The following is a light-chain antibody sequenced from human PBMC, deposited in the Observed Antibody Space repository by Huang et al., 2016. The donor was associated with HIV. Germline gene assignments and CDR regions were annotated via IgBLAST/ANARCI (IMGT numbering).Light chain of an antibody. V-gene: IGKV2-28*01. CDR1: QSLPHADGRNY. Sequence: DIVMIQSPFSLPVTPGQPASISCRSSQSLPHADGRNYLGWYVQRPGQSPKLLIYLGSNRASGVPDRFSGSGSGTDFTLKISRVEAEDVGVYYCMQALQTPDTFGQGTKLEIK. J-gene: IGKJ2*01. CDR2: LGS. CDR3: MQALQTPDT.